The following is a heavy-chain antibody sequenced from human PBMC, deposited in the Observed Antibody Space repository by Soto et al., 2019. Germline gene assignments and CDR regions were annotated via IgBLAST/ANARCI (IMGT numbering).Heavy chain of an antibody. D-gene: IGHD4-17*01. CDR2: IRNRANSYST. CDR1: GFTFSDHY. J-gene: IGHJ1*01. Sequence: EVQLVESGGGLVQPGGSLRLSCGASGFTFSDHYMDWVRQAPGKGLEWVGRIRNRANSYSTEYAASVKGRFTISRDGSKNSLYLQMNSLKTEDTAVYYCATTYGDFRDFQNWGQGTLVIVSS. V-gene: IGHV3-72*01. CDR3: ATTYGDFRDFQN.